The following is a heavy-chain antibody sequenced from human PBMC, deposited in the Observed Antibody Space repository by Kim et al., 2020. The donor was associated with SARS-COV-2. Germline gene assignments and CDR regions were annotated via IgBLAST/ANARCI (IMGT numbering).Heavy chain of an antibody. Sequence: AAPEKSRITISREDSKNTLYLQMNSLKTEDTAVYYCTTDWVSSGPYYLDYWGQGTLVTVSS. V-gene: IGHV3-15*01. CDR3: TTDWVSSGPYYLDY. D-gene: IGHD3-22*01. J-gene: IGHJ4*02.